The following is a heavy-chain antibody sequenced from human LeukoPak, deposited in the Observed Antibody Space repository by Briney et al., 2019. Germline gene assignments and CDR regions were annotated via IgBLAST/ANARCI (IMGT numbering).Heavy chain of an antibody. J-gene: IGHJ4*02. Sequence: KPSETLSLTCTVSGGSFSGSYWSWIRQPPGKGLEWVGYIYYSGHTNYNPSLKSRVTTSVDTSKNQFSLRLISVTAADTAVYYCARVNSVMITFGGVIRYWGQGTLVTVSS. CDR3: ARVNSVMITFGGVIRY. V-gene: IGHV4-59*01. D-gene: IGHD3-16*01. CDR2: IYYSGHT. CDR1: GGSFSGSY.